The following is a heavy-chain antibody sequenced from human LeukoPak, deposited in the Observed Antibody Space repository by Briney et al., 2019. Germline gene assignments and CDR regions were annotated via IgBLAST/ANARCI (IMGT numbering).Heavy chain of an antibody. Sequence: SETLSLTCTVSGGSISSGGYYWSWIRQHPGKGLEWNGYIYYSGSTYYNPSLKSRVTISVDTSKNQFSLKLSSVTAADTAVYYCARGGGGYFDYWGQGTLVTVSS. CDR3: ARGGGGYFDY. V-gene: IGHV4-31*03. CDR1: GGSISSGGYY. J-gene: IGHJ4*02. CDR2: IYYSGST. D-gene: IGHD3-10*01.